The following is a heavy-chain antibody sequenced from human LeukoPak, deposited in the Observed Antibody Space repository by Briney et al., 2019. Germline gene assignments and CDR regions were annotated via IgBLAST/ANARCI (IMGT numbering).Heavy chain of an antibody. Sequence: GGSLRLSCEASGFTSTTYEMTWVRQAPGEGLEWASYTGSSGSTIYYADSVKGRFTISRDNAKNSLYLHMNSLRAEQTAVYYGARGPKYYDTLTGFGNYYAMDVWGQGTTVTVSS. J-gene: IGHJ6*02. D-gene: IGHD3-9*01. CDR1: GFTSTTYE. CDR3: ARGPKYYDTLTGFGNYYAMDV. CDR2: TGSSGSTI. V-gene: IGHV3-48*03.